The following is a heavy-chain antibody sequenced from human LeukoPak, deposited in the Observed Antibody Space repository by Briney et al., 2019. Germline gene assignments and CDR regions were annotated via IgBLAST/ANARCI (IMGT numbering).Heavy chain of an antibody. CDR2: ISGSGGST. CDR3: ARDPPLYNWNYEFDY. J-gene: IGHJ4*02. Sequence: PGGSLRLSCAASGFTFSSYAMSWVRQAPGKGLEWVSAISGSGGSTYYADSVKGRFTISRDNSKNTLYLQMNSLRAEDTAVYYCARDPPLYNWNYEFDYWGQGTLVTVSS. V-gene: IGHV3-23*01. CDR1: GFTFSSYA. D-gene: IGHD1-7*01.